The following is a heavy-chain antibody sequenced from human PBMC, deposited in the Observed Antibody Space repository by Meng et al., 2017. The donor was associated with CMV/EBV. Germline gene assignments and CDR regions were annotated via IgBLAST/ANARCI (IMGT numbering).Heavy chain of an antibody. CDR3: ARNDYGAASWFDS. J-gene: IGHJ5*01. D-gene: IGHD4/OR15-4a*01. CDR2: IIAYYGNT. V-gene: IGHV1-18*01. Sequence: VHAGASVKNQGASVTSSCKASGYTCTSDGISWVRQAPGQGLEWTGWIIAYYGNTNYARKLQGRVTMTTDTSTSPFYMVLRSLSSDDTAVYYCARNDYGAASWFDSWGQGTLVTVSS. CDR1: GYTCTSDG.